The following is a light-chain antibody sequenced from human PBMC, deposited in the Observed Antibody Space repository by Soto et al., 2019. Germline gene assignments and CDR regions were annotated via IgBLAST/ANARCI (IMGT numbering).Light chain of an antibody. V-gene: IGLV2-8*01. CDR3: SSYSGTNYHYV. CDR2: EVS. CDR1: SRDGGGYNY. Sequence: QSVLNQPPSASGAFGQSVTISCTGTSRDGGGYNYVSWYQQHPGKAPKLMIYEVSERPSGVPDRFSGSKSGNTASLTVSGLQADDEADYYCSSYSGTNYHYVFGTGTRSPS. J-gene: IGLJ1*01.